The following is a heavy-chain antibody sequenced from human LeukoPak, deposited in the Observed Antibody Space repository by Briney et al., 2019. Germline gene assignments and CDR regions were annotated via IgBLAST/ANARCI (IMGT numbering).Heavy chain of an antibody. Sequence: SETLSLTCTVSGGSISSYYWSWIRQPPGKGLEWIGYIYYSGSTNYNPSLKSRVTISVDTSKNQFSLKLRSVTAADTAVYYCARALSSGWPNTFDYWGQGTLVTVSS. D-gene: IGHD6-19*01. J-gene: IGHJ4*02. CDR1: GGSISSYY. V-gene: IGHV4-59*01. CDR3: ARALSSGWPNTFDY. CDR2: IYYSGST.